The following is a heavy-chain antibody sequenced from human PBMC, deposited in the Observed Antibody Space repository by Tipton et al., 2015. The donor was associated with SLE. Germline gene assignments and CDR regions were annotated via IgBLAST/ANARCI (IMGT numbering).Heavy chain of an antibody. J-gene: IGHJ4*02. CDR3: ARGRIAVAGNHFDY. V-gene: IGHV4-4*07. CDR1: GGSITTYF. CDR2: GFASGTT. Sequence: TLSLTCTVSGGSITTYFWNWIRQPAGKGLEWIGRGFASGTTDYNPSLKSLVTISVDTSKNQFSLKLSSVTAADTAVYYCARGRIAVAGNHFDYWGQGTLVTVSS. D-gene: IGHD6-19*01.